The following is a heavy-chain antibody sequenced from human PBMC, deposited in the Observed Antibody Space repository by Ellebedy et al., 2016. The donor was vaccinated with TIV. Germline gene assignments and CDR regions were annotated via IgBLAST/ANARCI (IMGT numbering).Heavy chain of an antibody. CDR2: ISGSGGST. CDR3: AKDRKDYSLFEY. J-gene: IGHJ4*02. CDR1: GFTFSSYA. V-gene: IGHV3-23*01. D-gene: IGHD4-11*01. Sequence: GESLKISCAASGFTFSSYAMSWVRQAPGKGLEWVSAISGSGGSTYYADSVRGRFTISRDNSKNTLYLQMNSLRAEDTDVYYCAKDRKDYSLFEYWGQGTLVTVSS.